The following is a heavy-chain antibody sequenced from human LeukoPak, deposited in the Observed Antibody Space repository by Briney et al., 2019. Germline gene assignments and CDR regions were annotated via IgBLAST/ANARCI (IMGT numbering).Heavy chain of an antibody. CDR3: ARGYYDFY. V-gene: IGHV4-59*01. CDR1: GGSISGYY. J-gene: IGHJ4*02. CDR2: IYYSGNT. Sequence: PSETLSLTCTVSGGSISGYYWSWIRQPPGKGLEWIGYIYYSGNTNYNPSLRSRVTISVDTSKNQFSLKVKSVTAADTAVYYCARGYYDFYWGQGNLVTVSS. D-gene: IGHD3-3*01.